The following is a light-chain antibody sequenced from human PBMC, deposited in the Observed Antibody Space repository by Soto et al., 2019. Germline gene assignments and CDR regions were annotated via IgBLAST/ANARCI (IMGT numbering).Light chain of an antibody. J-gene: IGLJ1*01. CDR2: EVS. CDR3: SSHTTSNTRV. Sequence: QSALTQPASVSGSPGQSIAISCTGSSSNVGAYDVVSWYQQHPDKAPKLLIYEVSNRPSGVSDRFSGSKSVNTATLTISGLQAEDEADYSCSSHTTSNTRVFGTGTKLTVL. V-gene: IGLV2-14*03. CDR1: SSNVGAYDV.